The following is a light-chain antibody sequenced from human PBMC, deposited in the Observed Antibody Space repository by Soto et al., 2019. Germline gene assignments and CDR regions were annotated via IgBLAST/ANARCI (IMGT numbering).Light chain of an antibody. CDR2: GAS. J-gene: IGKJ2*01. CDR1: QSISSSY. CDR3: QQYGSSPPHT. V-gene: IGKV3-20*01. Sequence: EIVLTQSPGTLSWSPGERATLSCRASQSISSSYLAWYQQKPGQAPRVLIYGASSRATGIPDRFSGSGSGTDFTLTISRLEPEDFAVYYCQQYGSSPPHTFGQGTKLEIK.